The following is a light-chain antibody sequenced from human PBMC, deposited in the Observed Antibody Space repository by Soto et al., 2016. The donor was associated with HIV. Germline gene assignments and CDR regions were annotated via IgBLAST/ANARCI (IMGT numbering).Light chain of an antibody. CDR2: KAS. CDR1: QSISSW. V-gene: IGKV1-5*03. Sequence: DIQMTQSPSTLSASVGDRVTITCRASQSISSWLAWYQQKPGKAPKLLIYKASSLESGVPSRFSGSGSGTDFTLTISGLQPEDVGSYFCQKYDKAPGTFGQGTKVQI. J-gene: IGKJ1*01. CDR3: QKYDKAPGT.